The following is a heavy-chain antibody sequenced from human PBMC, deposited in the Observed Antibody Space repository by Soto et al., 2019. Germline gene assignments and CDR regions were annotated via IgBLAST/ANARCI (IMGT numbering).Heavy chain of an antibody. CDR2: IIPIFGTA. Sequence: SVKVSRKGSGGTLSRYAINWGRQGPGQRLEWLGGIIPIFGTANYAQKFQGRVTITADESTSTAYMELSSLRSEDTAVYYCARYIAAAGTNWFDPWGQGTLVTVSS. D-gene: IGHD6-13*01. J-gene: IGHJ5*02. CDR3: ARYIAAAGTNWFDP. V-gene: IGHV1-69*13. CDR1: GGTLSRYA.